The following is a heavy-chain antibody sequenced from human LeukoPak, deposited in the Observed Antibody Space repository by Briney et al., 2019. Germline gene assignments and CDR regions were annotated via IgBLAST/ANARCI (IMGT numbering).Heavy chain of an antibody. Sequence: SETLSLTCAVYGGSFSGYYWGWIRQPPGKGLEWIGEINHSGSTNYNPSLKSRVTISVDTSKNQLSLKLSSVTAADTAMYYCAIRIDPFDYWGQGTLVTVSS. D-gene: IGHD3-3*02. V-gene: IGHV4-34*01. CDR1: GGSFSGYY. CDR3: AIRIDPFDY. J-gene: IGHJ4*02. CDR2: INHSGST.